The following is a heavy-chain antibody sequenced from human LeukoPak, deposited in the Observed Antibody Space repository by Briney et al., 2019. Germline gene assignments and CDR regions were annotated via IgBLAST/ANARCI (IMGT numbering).Heavy chain of an antibody. Sequence: SGRSLRLSCAASGFTFSSYSMNWVRQAPGKGLEWVSSISSSSSYIYYADSVKGRFTISRDNAKNSLYLQMNSLRAEDTAVYYCAKSGSRYYFYMDVWGKGTTVTVSS. CDR2: ISSSSSYI. D-gene: IGHD1-26*01. CDR1: GFTFSSYS. CDR3: AKSGSRYYFYMDV. J-gene: IGHJ6*03. V-gene: IGHV3-21*01.